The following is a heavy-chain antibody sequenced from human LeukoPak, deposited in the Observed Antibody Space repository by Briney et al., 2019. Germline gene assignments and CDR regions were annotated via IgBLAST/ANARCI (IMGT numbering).Heavy chain of an antibody. V-gene: IGHV3-7*03. CDR1: GFTFSSYW. CDR2: IKQDGSEK. D-gene: IGHD5-18*01. CDR3: AEEGGYSYGSRAFDI. J-gene: IGHJ3*02. Sequence: GGSLRLSCAASGFTFSSYWMSWVRQAPGEGLEWVANIKQDGSEKYYVDSVKGRFTISRDNAKNSLYLQMNSLRAEDTAVYYCAEEGGYSYGSRAFDIWGQGTMVTVSS.